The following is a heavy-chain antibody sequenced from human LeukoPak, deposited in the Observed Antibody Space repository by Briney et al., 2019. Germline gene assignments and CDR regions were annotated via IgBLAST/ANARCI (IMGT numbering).Heavy chain of an antibody. V-gene: IGHV1-2*02. D-gene: IGHD6-13*01. CDR1: GYTFTGYY. J-gene: IGHJ4*02. Sequence: LRASVKVSCKASGYTFTGYYMHWVRPAAGQGLEWMGWINPNSGGTNYAQKFQDRVTMTRDTSISTAYMELSRLRSDDTAVYYCARGTAAAAFDYWGQGTLVTVSS. CDR2: INPNSGGT. CDR3: ARGTAAAAFDY.